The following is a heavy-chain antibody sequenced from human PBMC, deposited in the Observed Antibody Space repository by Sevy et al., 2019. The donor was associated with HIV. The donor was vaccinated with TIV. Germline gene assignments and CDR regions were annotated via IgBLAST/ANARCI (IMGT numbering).Heavy chain of an antibody. CDR1: GFTFSSYG. CDR2: ISYDGSNK. D-gene: IGHD3-10*01. V-gene: IGHV3-30*18. CDR3: AKVRPMVRGVIITGYYYYYGMDV. J-gene: IGHJ6*02. Sequence: GGSLRLSCAASGFTFSSYGMHWVRQAPGKGLEWVAVISYDGSNKYYTDSGKGRFTISRDNSKNTLYLQMNSLRAEDTAVYYCAKVRPMVRGVIITGYYYYYGMDVWGQRTTVTVSS.